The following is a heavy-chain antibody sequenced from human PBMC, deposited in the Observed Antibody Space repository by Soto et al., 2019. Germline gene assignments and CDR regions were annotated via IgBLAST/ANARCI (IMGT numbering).Heavy chain of an antibody. V-gene: IGHV3-30*18. J-gene: IGHJ3*02. CDR2: ISYDGSNK. CDR1: GFTFSSYG. CDR3: AKDLEYYGSGSTSDAFDI. D-gene: IGHD3-10*01. Sequence: QVQLVESGGGVVQPGRSLRLSCAASGFTFSSYGMHWVRQAPGKGLGWVAVISYDGSNKYYADSVKGRFTISRDNSKNTLYLQMNSLRAEDTAVYYCAKDLEYYGSGSTSDAFDIWGQGTMVTVSS.